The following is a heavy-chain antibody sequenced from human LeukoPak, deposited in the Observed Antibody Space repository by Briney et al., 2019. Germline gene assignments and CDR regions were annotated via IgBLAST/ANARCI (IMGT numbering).Heavy chain of an antibody. CDR2: ISGSGGST. J-gene: IGHJ4*02. CDR1: RFTFNNYA. D-gene: IGHD6-19*01. V-gene: IGHV3-23*01. Sequence: PGGSLRLSCAASRFTFNNYAMSWVRQAPGKGLEWVSAISGSGGSTYYADSVRGRFTISRDNSKNTLSLEMNSLRAEDTAVYYCAKDQHSSGWYVADYWGQGTLVTVSS. CDR3: AKDQHSSGWYVADY.